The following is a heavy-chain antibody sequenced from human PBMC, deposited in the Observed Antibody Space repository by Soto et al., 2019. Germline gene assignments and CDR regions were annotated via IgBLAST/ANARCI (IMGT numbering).Heavy chain of an antibody. Sequence: QSQTLSLTCAISGDSVSSNSAVWNWIRQSPSRGLEWLGRTYYRSKWYNDYAVSVKSRISINPDTSKNQISLQLNSVTPEDTAVYYCASEAARPGSFDIWGQGTMVTVSS. V-gene: IGHV6-1*01. J-gene: IGHJ3*02. CDR2: TYYRSKWYN. CDR3: ASEAARPGSFDI. CDR1: GDSVSSNSAV. D-gene: IGHD6-6*01.